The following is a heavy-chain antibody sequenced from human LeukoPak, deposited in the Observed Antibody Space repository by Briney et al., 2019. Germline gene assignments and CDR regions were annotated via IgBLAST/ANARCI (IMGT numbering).Heavy chain of an antibody. Sequence: SETLSLTRTVSGDSISNLYWSWIRQPPGKGLEFIGYIHYTESAYYSPSLKSRVTISVDTSKNQLSLKLTSVTAADTAVYYCARHPPSVSDIGSYLDYWGQGILVTVSS. J-gene: IGHJ4*02. V-gene: IGHV4-59*08. D-gene: IGHD2-8*01. CDR2: IHYTESA. CDR3: ARHPPSVSDIGSYLDY. CDR1: GDSISNLY.